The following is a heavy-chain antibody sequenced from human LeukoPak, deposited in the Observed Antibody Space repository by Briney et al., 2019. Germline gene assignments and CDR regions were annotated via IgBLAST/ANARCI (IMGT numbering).Heavy chain of an antibody. D-gene: IGHD3-3*01. CDR3: ARDRVTIFGVVRLDMDV. CDR1: GFTFSSYS. CDR2: ISSSSSYI. J-gene: IGHJ6*03. V-gene: IGHV3-21*01. Sequence: GGSLRLSCAASGFTFSSYSMNWVRQAPGKGLEWVSSISSSSSYIYYVDSVKGRFTISRDNAKNSLYLQMNSLRAEDTAVYYCARDRVTIFGVVRLDMDVWGKGTTVTVSS.